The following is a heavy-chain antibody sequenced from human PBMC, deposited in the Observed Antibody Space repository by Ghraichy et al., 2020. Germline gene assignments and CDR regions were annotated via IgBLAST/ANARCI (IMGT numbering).Heavy chain of an antibody. D-gene: IGHD5-12*01. Sequence: SLNISCAASGFTFSDYYMSWIRQAPGKGLEWVSYISTTSGFTKYADSVKGRFTISRDNAKNSLYLQMNSLRADDTAVYYCARDLSPRLWGQGTLVTVSS. CDR3: ARDLSPRL. V-gene: IGHV3-11*06. CDR2: ISTTSGFT. J-gene: IGHJ4*02. CDR1: GFTFSDYY.